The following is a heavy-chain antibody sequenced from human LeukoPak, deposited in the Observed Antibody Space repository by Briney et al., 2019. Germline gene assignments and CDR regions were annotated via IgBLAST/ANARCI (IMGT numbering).Heavy chain of an antibody. CDR3: ARGSWNDVGYYYHYYMDV. D-gene: IGHD1-1*01. Sequence: ASVKVSCKASGGSFSSHAITWARQAPGQGLEWMGGTIPIFGTTNYAQMFQGRVTITTDESTSTAYMELSSLTSEDTAVYYCARGSWNDVGYYYHYYMDVWGKGTTVTVSS. V-gene: IGHV1-69*05. CDR2: TIPIFGTT. CDR1: GGSFSSHA. J-gene: IGHJ6*03.